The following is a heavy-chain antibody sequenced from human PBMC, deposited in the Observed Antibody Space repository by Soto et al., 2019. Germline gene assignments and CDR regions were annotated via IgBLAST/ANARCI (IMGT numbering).Heavy chain of an antibody. CDR3: ARERQQELVQGGFDS. CDR1: GFSFNNYV. V-gene: IGHV3-30-3*01. CDR2: ISYDGTNQ. D-gene: IGHD6-13*01. Sequence: QVRLVESGGGVVQPGRSLRLSCAASGFSFNNYVMHWVRQAPGKGLEWVAFISYDGTNQYYADSVKGRFTISRDKSKYTVFVQMNSLRAEDTAVYYCARERQQELVQGGFDSWGQGPLVTVSS. J-gene: IGHJ5*01.